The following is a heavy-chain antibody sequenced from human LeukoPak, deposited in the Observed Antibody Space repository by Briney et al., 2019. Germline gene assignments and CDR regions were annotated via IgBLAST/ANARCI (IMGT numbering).Heavy chain of an antibody. CDR2: ISSRSYT. J-gene: IGHJ4*02. V-gene: IGHV3-21*01. CDR1: GFTFSTYG. CDR3: ARGGGDIPIDY. D-gene: IGHD2-21*02. Sequence: GGSLSLSCAASGFTFSTYGMNWVRQAPGKGLEWVSSISSRSYTYYTDAVKGRFTISRDNARNSLYLQMNSLRAEDTALYYCARGGGDIPIDYWGQGTLVAVSS.